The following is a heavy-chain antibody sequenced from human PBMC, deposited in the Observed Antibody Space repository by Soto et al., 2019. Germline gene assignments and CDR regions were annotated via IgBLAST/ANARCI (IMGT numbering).Heavy chain of an antibody. V-gene: IGHV4-39*01. CDR3: ARHYYGSGPDAFDI. CDR1: GGSISSSSYY. CDR2: IYYSGST. J-gene: IGHJ3*02. D-gene: IGHD3-10*01. Sequence: PSETLSLTCTVSGGSISSSSYYWGWIRQPPGKGLEWIGSIYYSGSTYYNPSLKSRVTISVDTSKNQFSLKLNSLTAADMAVYYCARHYYGSGPDAFDIWGQGTMVTVSS.